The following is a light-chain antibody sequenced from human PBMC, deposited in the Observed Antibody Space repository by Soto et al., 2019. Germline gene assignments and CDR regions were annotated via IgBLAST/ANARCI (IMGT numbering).Light chain of an antibody. CDR1: QSISRY. V-gene: IGKV1-39*01. CDR2: GAN. CDR3: QQNYGTPGT. Sequence: DIQFTQSPASLWSCLLDIITITCRSSQSISRYLNWYQQRPGTAPKVLIFGANSLQSGVPSRFSGSGSGTEFTLTISSLQPEDFATYYCQQNYGTPGTFGQGTKVDIK. J-gene: IGKJ1*01.